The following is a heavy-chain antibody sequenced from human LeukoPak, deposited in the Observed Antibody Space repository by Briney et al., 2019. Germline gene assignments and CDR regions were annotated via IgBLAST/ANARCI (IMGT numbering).Heavy chain of an antibody. CDR2: ISYDGSNK. D-gene: IGHD2-15*01. V-gene: IGHV3-30*04. J-gene: IGHJ4*02. CDR1: GFIFSNYA. CDR3: ASTPNGVAAIYFDY. Sequence: GGSLRLSCAASGFIFSNYAMHWVRQAPGKGLEWVAVISYDGSNKYYADSVKGRFTISRDNAKNTLYLQMDSLRAGDTAVYYCASTPNGVAAIYFDYWGQGTLVTVSS.